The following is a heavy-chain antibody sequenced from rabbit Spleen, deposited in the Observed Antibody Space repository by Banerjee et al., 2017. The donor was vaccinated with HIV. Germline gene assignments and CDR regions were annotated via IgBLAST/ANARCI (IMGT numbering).Heavy chain of an antibody. V-gene: IGHV1S40*01. CDR2: IDAGSSGFT. CDR3: ASDTASSFSSYGLDL. Sequence: QQLVESGGGLVKPGASLTLTCKASGFSFSSCDDRCWGRHAPGKGLEWIGCIDAGSSGFTYFASWAKGRFTIPKTSSTTVTLQMPSLPAADTATYFCASDTASSFSSYGLDLWGQGTLVTVS. CDR1: GFSFSSCDD. D-gene: IGHD8-1*01. J-gene: IGHJ6*01.